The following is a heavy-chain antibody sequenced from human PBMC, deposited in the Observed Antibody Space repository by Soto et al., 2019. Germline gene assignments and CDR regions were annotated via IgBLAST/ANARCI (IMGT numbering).Heavy chain of an antibody. J-gene: IGHJ4*02. V-gene: IGHV4-31*03. CDR3: ARVPYYDSSVDY. CDR2: IYYSGST. Sequence: SETLSLTCTVSGGSISSGGYYWSWIRQHPGKGLEWIGYIYYSGSTYYNPSLKSRVTISVDTSKNQFSLKLSSVTAADTAVYYCARVPYYDSSVDYWGQGTLVTVSS. CDR1: GGSISSGGYY. D-gene: IGHD3-22*01.